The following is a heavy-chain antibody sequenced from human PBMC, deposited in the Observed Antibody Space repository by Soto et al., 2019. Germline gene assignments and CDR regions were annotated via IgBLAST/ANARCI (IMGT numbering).Heavy chain of an antibody. CDR2: ISSSSSYI. J-gene: IGHJ6*02. V-gene: IGHV3-21*01. Sequence: GGSLRLSCAASGFTFSSYSMNWVRQAPGKGLEWVSSISSSSSYIYYADSVKGRFTISRDNAKNSLYLQMNSLRAEDTAVYYCARGGTIFGVVIISYYYYGMDVWGQGTTVTVS. CDR1: GFTFSSYS. D-gene: IGHD3-3*01. CDR3: ARGGTIFGVVIISYYYYGMDV.